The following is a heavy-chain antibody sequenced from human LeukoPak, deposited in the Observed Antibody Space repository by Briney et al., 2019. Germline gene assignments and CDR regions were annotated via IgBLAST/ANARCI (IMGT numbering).Heavy chain of an antibody. V-gene: IGHV3-7*01. CDR3: ARDGSSGSNPIPLDY. CDR2: MKQDGNEK. CDR1: GFTFSSYW. J-gene: IGHJ4*02. D-gene: IGHD3-22*01. Sequence: GGSLRLSCAASGFTFSSYWMGCVRQAPGKGLEWVANMKQDGNEKYYVDSVKGRFTVSRDNAKNSLYLQMNSLRAEDTAVYYYARDGSSGSNPIPLDYWGQGTLVTVSS.